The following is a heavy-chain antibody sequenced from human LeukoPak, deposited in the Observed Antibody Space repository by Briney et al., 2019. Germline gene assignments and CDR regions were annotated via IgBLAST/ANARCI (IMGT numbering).Heavy chain of an antibody. D-gene: IGHD3-3*01. V-gene: IGHV4-59*01. CDR2: IYYSGST. CDR1: GGSISSYY. J-gene: IGHJ6*03. Sequence: PSETLSLTCTVSGGSISSYYWSWIRQPPGKGLEWIGYIYYSGSTNYNPSLKSRVTISVDTSKNQFSLKLSSVTAADTAVYYCARGPAKYYDFWSGPYYYYYMDVWGKGTTVTVSS. CDR3: ARGPAKYYDFWSGPYYYYYMDV.